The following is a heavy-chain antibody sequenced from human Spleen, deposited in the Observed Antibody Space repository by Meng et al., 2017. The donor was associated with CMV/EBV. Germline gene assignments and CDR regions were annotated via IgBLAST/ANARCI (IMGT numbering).Heavy chain of an antibody. D-gene: IGHD2-15*01. CDR2: ISWNSGSI. V-gene: IGHV3-9*01. J-gene: IGHJ4*02. Sequence: SLKISCAASGFTFDDYAMHWVRQAPGKGLEWVSGISWNSGSIGYADSVKGRFTISRDNAKNSLYLQMNSLRAEDTAVYYCAKESGRMGYWGQGTLVTVSS. CDR1: GFTFDDYA. CDR3: AKESGRMGY.